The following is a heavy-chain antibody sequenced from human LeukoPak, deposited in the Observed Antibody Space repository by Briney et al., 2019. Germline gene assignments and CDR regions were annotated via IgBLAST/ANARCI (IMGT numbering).Heavy chain of an antibody. J-gene: IGHJ4*02. CDR2: IYHSGST. V-gene: IGHV4-38-2*01. D-gene: IGHD3-3*01. Sequence: SETLSLTCAVSGYSISSGYYWGWIRQPPGKGLEWIGSIYHSGSTYYNPSLKSRVTISVDTSKNQFSPKLSSVTAADTAVYYCARHPKGSYDFWGQGTLVTVSS. CDR1: GYSISSGYY. CDR3: ARHPKGSYDF.